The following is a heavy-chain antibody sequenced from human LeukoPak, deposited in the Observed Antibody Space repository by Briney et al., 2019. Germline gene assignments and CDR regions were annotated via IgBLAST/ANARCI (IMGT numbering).Heavy chain of an antibody. CDR2: ISAYNGNT. V-gene: IGHV1-18*01. Sequence: GASVKVSCKASGYTFTSYDINWVRQAPGQGLEWMGWISAYNGNTNYAQKLQGRVTMTTDTSTSTAYMELRSLRSDDTAVYYCASGSLWGLPNWFDPWGQGTLVTVSS. CDR3: ASGSLWGLPNWFDP. D-gene: IGHD3-16*02. CDR1: GYTFTSYD. J-gene: IGHJ5*02.